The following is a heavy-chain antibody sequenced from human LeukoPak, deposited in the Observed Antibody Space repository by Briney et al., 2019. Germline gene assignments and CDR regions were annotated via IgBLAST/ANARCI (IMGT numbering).Heavy chain of an antibody. Sequence: PSETLSLTCTVSGGSINSYYWSWIRQPPGKGLEWIGYIYYSGSTNYNPSLKSRVTISVDTSKNQFSLKLSSVTAADTAVYYCASLRGGISMDVWGKGTTVTVSS. CDR2: IYYSGST. J-gene: IGHJ6*04. CDR3: ASLRGGISMDV. V-gene: IGHV4-59*08. D-gene: IGHD6-13*01. CDR1: GGSINSYY.